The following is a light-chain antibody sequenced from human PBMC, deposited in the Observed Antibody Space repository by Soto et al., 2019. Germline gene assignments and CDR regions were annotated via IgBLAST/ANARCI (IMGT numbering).Light chain of an antibody. CDR2: DAS. J-gene: IGKJ5*01. V-gene: IGKV1-5*01. CDR3: QQTHSFPIT. CDR1: QSISSC. Sequence: DIQMTQSPSTLSASVGDRVTITYLASQSISSCLAWYQQKPGKAPKLLIYDASSLESGVPSRFSGSGSGTDFTLTISSLQPEDFAIYYCQQTHSFPITFGQGTRLEIK.